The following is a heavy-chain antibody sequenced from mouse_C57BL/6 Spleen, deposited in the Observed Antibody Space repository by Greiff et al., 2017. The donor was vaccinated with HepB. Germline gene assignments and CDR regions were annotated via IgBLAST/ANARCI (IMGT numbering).Heavy chain of an antibody. CDR1: GYAFTNYL. Sequence: VQLQQSGAELVRPGTSVKVSCKASGYAFTNYLIEWVKQRPGQGLEWIGVINPGSGGTNYNEKFKGKATLTADKSSSTAYMQLSSLTSEDSAVYFCARRRLGSRDWYFDVWGTGTTVTVSS. D-gene: IGHD1-1*01. CDR3: ARRRLGSRDWYFDV. J-gene: IGHJ1*03. V-gene: IGHV1-54*01. CDR2: INPGSGGT.